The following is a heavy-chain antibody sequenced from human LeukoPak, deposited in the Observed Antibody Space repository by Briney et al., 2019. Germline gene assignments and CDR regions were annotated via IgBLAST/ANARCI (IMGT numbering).Heavy chain of an antibody. J-gene: IGHJ4*02. Sequence: GGSLRLSCAASGFTFSNYWMYWVRQAPGKGLEWVAHIKQYGSHKYYVDSVKGRLTISRDNAKNSMYLQMNRLRVEDTAVYYCVREEGYWGQGTLVTVSS. CDR1: GFTFSNYW. CDR2: IKQYGSHK. CDR3: VREEGY. V-gene: IGHV3-7*01.